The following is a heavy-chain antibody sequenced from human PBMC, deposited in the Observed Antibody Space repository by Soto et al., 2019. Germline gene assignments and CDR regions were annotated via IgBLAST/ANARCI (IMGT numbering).Heavy chain of an antibody. V-gene: IGHV4-31*03. CDR1: GGSISSGGYY. Sequence: VQLQESGPGLVKPSQTLSLTCTVSGGSISSGGYYWNWIRQHPGKGLEWIGYIYYIGSTYYNPSLXSXXTISLDTSKNQFSLKLSSVTAADTAVYYCARSVFPWGQGTLVTVSS. CDR3: ARSVFP. J-gene: IGHJ5*02. CDR2: IYYIGST.